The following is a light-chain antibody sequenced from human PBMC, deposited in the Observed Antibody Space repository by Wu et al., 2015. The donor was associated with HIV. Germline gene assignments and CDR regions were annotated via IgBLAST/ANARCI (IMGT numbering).Light chain of an antibody. CDR1: QGISSY. CDR3: QLVLKRYPLT. V-gene: IGKV1-9*01. Sequence: DIQLTQSPSFLSASVGDRVTITCRASQGISSYLAWYQQKPGKAPKLLIYAASTLQSGVPSRFSGSGSGTEFTLTISSLQPEDFATYYCQLVLKRYPLTFGPGTKVDIK. J-gene: IGKJ3*01. CDR2: AAS.